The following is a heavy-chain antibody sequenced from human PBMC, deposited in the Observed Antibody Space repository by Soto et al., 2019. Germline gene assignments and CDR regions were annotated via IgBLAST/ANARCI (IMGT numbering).Heavy chain of an antibody. CDR3: AKLAAWVELGPGFDY. V-gene: IGHV3-23*01. D-gene: IGHD1-7*01. Sequence: PGGSLRLSCAASRFTFSTHAMSWVRQAPGKGLEWVSAIRAGGSSTYYADSVKGRFIISRDNSKDTLYLQMNSLRPEDTALYYCAKLAAWVELGPGFDYWGQGTLVTVSS. CDR2: IRAGGSST. J-gene: IGHJ4*02. CDR1: RFTFSTHA.